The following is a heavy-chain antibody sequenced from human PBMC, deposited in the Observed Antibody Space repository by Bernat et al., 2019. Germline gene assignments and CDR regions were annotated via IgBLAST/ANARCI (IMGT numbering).Heavy chain of an antibody. CDR1: GFTFSSYS. D-gene: IGHD2-15*01. CDR2: ISSSISYI. J-gene: IGHJ6*02. V-gene: IGHV3-21*01. Sequence: EVQLVESGGGLVKPGGSLSLSCAASGFTFSSYSMNWVRQAPGKVLEWVSAISSSISYIYYAESGKGRFTITRDNAKNSLYLQMNSLRAEDTAVYYCVRRVAGGLDPFYYYYGMDVWGQGTTVTVSS. CDR3: VRRVAGGLDPFYYYYGMDV.